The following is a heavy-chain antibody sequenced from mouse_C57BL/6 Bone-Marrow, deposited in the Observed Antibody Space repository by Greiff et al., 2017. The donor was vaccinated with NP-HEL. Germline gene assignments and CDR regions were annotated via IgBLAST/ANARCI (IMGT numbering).Heavy chain of an antibody. CDR3: ARGYWYFDV. J-gene: IGHJ1*03. CDR2: ISYDGSN. V-gene: IGHV3-6*01. Sequence: ESGPGLVKPSQSLSLTCSVTGYSFTSCYYWNWIRQLPGNKLEWMGYISYDGSNNYNPSLKNRITITRDTSKNQFFLKLNSVTTEDTATYYCARGYWYFDVWGTGTTVTVSS. CDR1: GYSFTSCYY.